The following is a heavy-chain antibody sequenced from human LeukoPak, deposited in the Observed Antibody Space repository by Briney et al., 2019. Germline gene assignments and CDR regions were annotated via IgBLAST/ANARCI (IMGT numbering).Heavy chain of an antibody. CDR2: INHSGST. V-gene: IGHV4-39*07. D-gene: IGHD3-10*01. CDR3: ARLYGSGSYYYYYYMDV. J-gene: IGHJ6*03. Sequence: PSETLSLTCPVSGGSISSSSYYWGWIRQPPGKGLEWIGEINHSGSTNYNPSLKSRVTISVDTSKNQFSLKLSSVTAADTAVYYCARLYGSGSYYYYYYMDVWGKGTTVTVSS. CDR1: GGSISSSSYY.